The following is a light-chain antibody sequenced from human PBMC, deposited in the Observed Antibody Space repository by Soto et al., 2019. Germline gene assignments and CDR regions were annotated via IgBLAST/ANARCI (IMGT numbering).Light chain of an antibody. CDR3: QQYYNWWT. J-gene: IGKJ1*01. Sequence: EIVMTQSTATLSVSPGDRATLSCRASQSVGSNLAWYQQKPGQAPRLLIYCASTRVTGIPARFSVSGSGTEFTLTISSLQSEDFAVYHCQQYYNWWTFGQGTNVDIK. CDR2: CAS. CDR1: QSVGSN. V-gene: IGKV3-15*01.